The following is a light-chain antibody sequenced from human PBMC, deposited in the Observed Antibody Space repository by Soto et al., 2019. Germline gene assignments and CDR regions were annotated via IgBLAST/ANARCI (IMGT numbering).Light chain of an antibody. CDR1: SSNIGDGYD. CDR2: GNS. V-gene: IGLV1-40*01. Sequence: QSVLTQPPSVSGAPGQRVTISCTGSSSNIGDGYDVHWYQQLPGTAPKLLIYGNSNRPSGVPDRFSGSKSGTSASLAITGLQAEDEADYCCQSYDSSLSGVVFGGGTTLTVL. J-gene: IGLJ2*01. CDR3: QSYDSSLSGVV.